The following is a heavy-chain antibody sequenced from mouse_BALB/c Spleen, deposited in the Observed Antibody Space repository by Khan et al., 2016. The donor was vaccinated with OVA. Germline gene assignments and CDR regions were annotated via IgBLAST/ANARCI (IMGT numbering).Heavy chain of an antibody. CDR2: ISYSGNT. CDR1: GYSITSDYA. D-gene: IGHD1-1*02. V-gene: IGHV3-2*02. J-gene: IGHJ2*02. CDR3: ARVYGGDFDY. Sequence: VRLQQSGPGLVKPSQSLSLTCTVTGYSITSDYAWNWIRQFPGSKLEWMGFISYSGNTKYNPSLKSRFSITRDTSKNQFFLQLNSVTTEDTATYYCARVYGGDFDYWGQGTSLTVSS.